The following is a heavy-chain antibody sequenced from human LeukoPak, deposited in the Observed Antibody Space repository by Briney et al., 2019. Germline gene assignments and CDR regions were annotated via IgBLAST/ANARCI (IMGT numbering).Heavy chain of an antibody. CDR2: IWYDGSNK. Sequence: GGSLRPSCAASGFTFSSYGMHWVRQAPGKGLEWVAVIWYDGSNKYYADSVKGRLTISRDNSKNTLYLQMNSLRAEDTAVYYCARGGYSSSWHEGFDYWGQGTLVTVSS. J-gene: IGHJ4*02. CDR1: GFTFSSYG. V-gene: IGHV3-33*01. CDR3: ARGGYSSSWHEGFDY. D-gene: IGHD6-13*01.